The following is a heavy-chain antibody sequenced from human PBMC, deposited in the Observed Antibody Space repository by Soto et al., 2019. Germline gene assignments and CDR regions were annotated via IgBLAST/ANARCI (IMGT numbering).Heavy chain of an antibody. J-gene: IGHJ4*02. Sequence: ESLKISCKGSGYSFTSYWISWVRQMPGKGLEWMGRIDPSDSYTNYSPSFQGHVTISADKSISTAYLQWSSLKASDTAMYYCARHKASPYDSSGYYYGGGFDYWGQGTLVTVSS. CDR3: ARHKASPYDSSGYYYGGGFDY. V-gene: IGHV5-10-1*01. D-gene: IGHD3-22*01. CDR2: IDPSDSYT. CDR1: GYSFTSYW.